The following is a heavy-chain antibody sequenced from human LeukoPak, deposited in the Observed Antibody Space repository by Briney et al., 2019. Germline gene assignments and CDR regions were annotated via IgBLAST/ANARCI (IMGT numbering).Heavy chain of an antibody. D-gene: IGHD3-10*01. CDR3: ARYWFGELSLCMDV. V-gene: IGHV1-69*13. CDR2: IIPIFGTA. Sequence: SVKVSCKASGGTFSSYAISWVRQAPGQGLEWMGGIIPIFGTANYAQKFQGRVTITADESTSTAYMELSSLRSEDTAVYYCARYWFGELSLCMDVWGKGTTVTVSS. J-gene: IGHJ6*04. CDR1: GGTFSSYA.